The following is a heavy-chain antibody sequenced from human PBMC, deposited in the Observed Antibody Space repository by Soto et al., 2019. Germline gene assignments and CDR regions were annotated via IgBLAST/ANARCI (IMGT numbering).Heavy chain of an antibody. D-gene: IGHD2-21*02. J-gene: IGHJ4*02. CDR2: IYSGETT. CDR1: GVNVNRGY. Sequence: GWSLRLSCAASGVNVNRGYMKLVRQSPGKGLEWVASIYSGETTYYADSVRGRFTISSDKSKNTLYFQLSSLRIEDTAVYYCTRDGRGLRRLSLFQYCGTGVLVTLSS. CDR3: TRDGRGLRRLSLFQY. V-gene: IGHV3-53*01.